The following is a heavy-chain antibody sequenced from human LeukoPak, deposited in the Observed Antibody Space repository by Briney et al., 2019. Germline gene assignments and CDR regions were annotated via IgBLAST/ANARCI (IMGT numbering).Heavy chain of an antibody. CDR2: MNPNSGNT. V-gene: IGHV1-8*01. Sequence: ASVKVSCKASGYTFASYDINWVRQATGQGLEWMGWMNPNSGNTGYAQKFQGRVTMTRNTSTSTAYMELSSLRSEDTAVYYCARGQESYDSSGYQKPRAEYSQHWGQGTLVTVSS. J-gene: IGHJ1*01. CDR1: GYTFASYD. D-gene: IGHD3-22*01. CDR3: ARGQESYDSSGYQKPRAEYSQH.